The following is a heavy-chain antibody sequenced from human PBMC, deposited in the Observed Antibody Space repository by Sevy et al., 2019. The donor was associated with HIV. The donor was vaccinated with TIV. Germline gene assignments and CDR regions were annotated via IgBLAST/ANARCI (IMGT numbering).Heavy chain of an antibody. Sequence: GGSLRLSCAASGFTFRKYGMHWVRQAPGKGLEWVAGNWWDGSEKYYADSVKGRFTISRDNSEDMMYLQMRSLRADDTAMYYCVRDPQINDIAESGIIHWGQGTLVTVSS. D-gene: IGHD1-1*01. CDR2: NWWDGSEK. CDR1: GFTFRKYG. V-gene: IGHV3-33*01. CDR3: VRDPQINDIAESGIIH. J-gene: IGHJ4*02.